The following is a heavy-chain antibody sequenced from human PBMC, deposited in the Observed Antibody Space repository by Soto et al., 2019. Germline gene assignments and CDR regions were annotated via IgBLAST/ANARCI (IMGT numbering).Heavy chain of an antibody. CDR3: VRGGTYKFDS. D-gene: IGHD1-26*01. V-gene: IGHV4-59*02. Sequence: ASETLSLTCTVSGASVSSHYWSWIRQPPGKGLEWIGYIYYSGTTSYNPSLKSRVTISVGTSKNQFSLNLTSVTAADTAVYYCVRGGTYKFDSWGLGTLVTVS. CDR1: GASVSSHY. J-gene: IGHJ4*02. CDR2: IYYSGTT.